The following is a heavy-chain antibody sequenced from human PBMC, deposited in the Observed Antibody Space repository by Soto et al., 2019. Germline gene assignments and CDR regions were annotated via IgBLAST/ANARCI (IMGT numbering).Heavy chain of an antibody. CDR3: ARAQSSGRMGFDP. Sequence: SETLSLTCTVSGGSISSGGYYWSWIRQHPGKGLEWIGYIYYSGSTYYNPSLKSRVTISVDTSKNQFSLKLSSVTAADTAVYYCARAQSSGRMGFDPWGQGTLVTVSS. V-gene: IGHV4-31*03. CDR1: GGSISSGGYY. D-gene: IGHD6-19*01. CDR2: IYYSGST. J-gene: IGHJ5*02.